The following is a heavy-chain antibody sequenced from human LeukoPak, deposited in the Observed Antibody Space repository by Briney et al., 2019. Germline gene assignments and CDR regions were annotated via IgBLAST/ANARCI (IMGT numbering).Heavy chain of an antibody. V-gene: IGHV5-51*01. CDR1: GYSFTSYW. Sequence: GESPKISRKGSGYSFTSYWIGWVRRMPGKGLEWMGIIYPGDSDTRYSPSFQGQVTISADKSISTAYLQWSSLKASDTAMYYCARLNSRPYYFDYWGQGTLVTVSS. J-gene: IGHJ4*02. CDR2: IYPGDSDT. CDR3: ARLNSRPYYFDY.